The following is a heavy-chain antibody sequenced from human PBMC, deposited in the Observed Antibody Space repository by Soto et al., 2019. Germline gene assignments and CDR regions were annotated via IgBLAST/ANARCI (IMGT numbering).Heavy chain of an antibody. CDR3: ARGTRGYSGYGLPCFGY. V-gene: IGHV4-34*01. J-gene: IGHJ4*02. D-gene: IGHD5-12*01. CDR2: INHSGST. CDR1: GGSFSGYY. Sequence: SETLSLTCAVYGGSFSGYYWSWIRQPPGKGLEWIGEINHSGSTNYNPSLKSRVTISVDTSKNQFSLKLSSVTAADTAVYYCARGTRGYSGYGLPCFGYWGQGTLVTVSS.